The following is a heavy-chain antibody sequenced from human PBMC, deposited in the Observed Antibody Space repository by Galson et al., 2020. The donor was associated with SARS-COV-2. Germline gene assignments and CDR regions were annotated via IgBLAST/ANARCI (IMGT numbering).Heavy chain of an antibody. Sequence: GGSLRLSCAASGFTFSSYAMNWVRQAPGKGLEWVAVISYDGSNKYYADSVKGRFTISRDNSKNTLYLQMNSLRAEDTAVYYCARDGVVVIGAFDIWGQGTMVTVSS. V-gene: IGHV3-30*04. CDR1: GFTFSSYA. CDR3: ARDGVVVIGAFDI. J-gene: IGHJ3*02. CDR2: ISYDGSNK. D-gene: IGHD3-22*01.